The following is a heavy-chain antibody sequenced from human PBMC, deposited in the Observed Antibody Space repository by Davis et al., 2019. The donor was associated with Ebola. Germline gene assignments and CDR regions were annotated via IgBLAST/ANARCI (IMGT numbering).Heavy chain of an antibody. CDR3: AGGLLNYDSSGYYHTLDY. J-gene: IGHJ4*02. V-gene: IGHV1-69*06. Sequence: SVKVSCKASGGTFTRYATSWVRQAPGQGLEWMGGIIPVFGTADYAQKFQGRVTITADKSTSTAYMELTSLRSEDTAVYYCAGGLLNYDSSGYYHTLDYWGQGTLVTVSS. CDR2: IIPVFGTA. D-gene: IGHD3-22*01. CDR1: GGTFTRYA.